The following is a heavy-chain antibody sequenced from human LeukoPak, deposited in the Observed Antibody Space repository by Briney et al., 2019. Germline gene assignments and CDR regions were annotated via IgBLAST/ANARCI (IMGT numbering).Heavy chain of an antibody. CDR3: SRPLSFGELFRLDD. V-gene: IGHV3-7*01. D-gene: IGHD3-10*01. CDR1: GFTFSSYW. Sequence: PGGSLRLSCAASGFTFSSYWMSWVRQAPGKGLEWVANIKQDVSEKYYVDSVKGRFTVSRDNAKKLLFLQMDGLRAEDTALYYCSRPLSFGELFRLDDWGQGTLVTVSS. J-gene: IGHJ4*02. CDR2: IKQDVSEK.